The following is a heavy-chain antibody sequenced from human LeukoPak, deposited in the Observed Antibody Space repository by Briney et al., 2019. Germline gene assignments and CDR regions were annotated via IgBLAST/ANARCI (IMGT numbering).Heavy chain of an antibody. D-gene: IGHD4-23*01. Sequence: PSETLSLTCTVSGGSISSGDYYWSWIRQPPGKGLEWIGYIYYSGSTYYNPSLKSRVTISVDTSKNQFSLKLSSVTAADTAVYYCARVRTVIRYDAFDIWGQGTIVTVSS. J-gene: IGHJ3*02. CDR2: IYYSGST. V-gene: IGHV4-30-4*08. CDR3: ARVRTVIRYDAFDI. CDR1: GGSISSGDYY.